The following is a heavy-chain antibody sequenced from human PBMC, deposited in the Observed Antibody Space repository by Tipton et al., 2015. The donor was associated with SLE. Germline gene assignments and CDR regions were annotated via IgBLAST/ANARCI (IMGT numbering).Heavy chain of an antibody. CDR3: ALQMAGGDHGSWYFDL. V-gene: IGHV4-59*04. Sequence: TLSLTCTVSGGSISSYYWSWIRQPPGKGLEWVGTVYYTGNTFYNPSLKSRVTISVDTSKNQFSLNLSSVTAADTAVYYCALQMAGGDHGSWYFDLWGRGTLVTVSS. D-gene: IGHD5-24*01. J-gene: IGHJ2*01. CDR1: GGSISSYY. CDR2: VYYTGNT.